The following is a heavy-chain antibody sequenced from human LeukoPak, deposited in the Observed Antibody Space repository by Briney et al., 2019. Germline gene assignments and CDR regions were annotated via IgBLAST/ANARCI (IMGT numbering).Heavy chain of an antibody. CDR3: ARESAGVGYYDSSGYQS. Sequence: GGSLRLSCAASGFTFSDYAMHWVRQAPGKGLEWVAFIRNDASVQYYADPVEGRFTISRDNSKNTLYLQMNSLRAEDTAVYYCARESAGVGYYDSSGYQSWGQGTLVTVSS. D-gene: IGHD3-22*01. CDR2: IRNDASVQ. J-gene: IGHJ5*02. V-gene: IGHV3-30*02. CDR1: GFTFSDYA.